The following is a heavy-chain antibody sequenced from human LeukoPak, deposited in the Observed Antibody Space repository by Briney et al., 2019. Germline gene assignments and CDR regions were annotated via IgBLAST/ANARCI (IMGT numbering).Heavy chain of an antibody. CDR1: GFTFSSYG. CDR2: IWYDGSNK. D-gene: IGHD3-22*01. Sequence: GRSLRLSCAASGFTFSSYGMHWVRQAPGKGLEWVAVIWYDGSNKYYADSVKGRFTISRDNSKNTLFLQMNSLRAEDTAVYYCARVPSSGYYSYFDYWGQGTLVTVSS. V-gene: IGHV3-33*01. CDR3: ARVPSSGYYSYFDY. J-gene: IGHJ4*02.